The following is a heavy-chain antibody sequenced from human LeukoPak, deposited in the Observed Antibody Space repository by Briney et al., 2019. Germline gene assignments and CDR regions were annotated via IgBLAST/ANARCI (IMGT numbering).Heavy chain of an antibody. CDR2: IYYSGST. V-gene: IGHV4-59*12. J-gene: IGHJ3*02. D-gene: IGHD3-3*01. CDR3: AKWNGYGFIDI. Sequence: SETLSLTCTVSGGSISSYYWSWIRQPPGKGLEWIGYIYYSGSTNYNPSLKSRVTISVDTSKNQFSLKLNSVTAADTAVYYCAKWNGYGFIDIWGEGTMVTVSS. CDR1: GGSISSYY.